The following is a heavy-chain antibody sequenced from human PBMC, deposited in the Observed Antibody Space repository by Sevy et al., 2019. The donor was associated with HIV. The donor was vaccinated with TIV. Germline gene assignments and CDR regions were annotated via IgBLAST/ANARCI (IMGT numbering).Heavy chain of an antibody. Sequence: VSVKVSCKASGYTFTSYGISWVRQAPGQGLEWMGWISAYNGNTNYAQKLQGRVTMTTDTSTSTAYMELRGLRSDDTAVYYCARGRSITIFGVVIYDYWGQGTLVTVSS. CDR3: ARGRSITIFGVVIYDY. J-gene: IGHJ4*02. CDR1: GYTFTSYG. D-gene: IGHD3-3*01. V-gene: IGHV1-18*01. CDR2: ISAYNGNT.